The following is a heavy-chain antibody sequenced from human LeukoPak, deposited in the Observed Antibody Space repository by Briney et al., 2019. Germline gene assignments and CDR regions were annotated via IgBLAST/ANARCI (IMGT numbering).Heavy chain of an antibody. CDR1: GGSIRSDH. D-gene: IGHD6-13*01. V-gene: IGHV4-59*01. J-gene: IGHJ4*02. CDR2: IYYSGST. Sequence: SETLSLTCTVSGGSIRSDHWSWIRQPPGKGLEWIGYIYYSGSTNYNPSLKSRVTISVDTSKTQFSLKLRSVTAADTAVYYCTRGYSSTWYEDNWGQGTLVTVSS. CDR3: TRGYSSTWYEDN.